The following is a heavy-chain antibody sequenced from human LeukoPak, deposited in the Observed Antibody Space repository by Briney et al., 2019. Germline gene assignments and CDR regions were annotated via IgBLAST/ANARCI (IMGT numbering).Heavy chain of an antibody. V-gene: IGHV3-53*01. J-gene: IGHJ3*02. CDR3: ARAWIQLWLAFDI. D-gene: IGHD5-18*01. CDR1: GFTVSSNY. CDR2: IYSGGST. Sequence: PGGSLRLSCAASGFTVSSNYMSWVRQAPGKGLEWVSVIYSGGSTYYADSVKGRFTISRDNSKNTLYLQMNSLRAEDTAVYYCARAWIQLWLAFDIWGQGTMVTVSS.